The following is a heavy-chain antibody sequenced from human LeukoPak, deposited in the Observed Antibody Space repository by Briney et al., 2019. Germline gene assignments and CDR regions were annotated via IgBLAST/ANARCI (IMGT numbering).Heavy chain of an antibody. CDR1: GYTFTGYY. Sequence: ASVKVSCKASGYTFTGYYMHWMRQAHGQGLEWMGWINPNSGGTNYAQKFQGRVTMTRDTSISTAYMELSRLRSDDTAVYYCARIPLYCSSTSCYYYWGQGTLVTVSS. V-gene: IGHV1-2*02. J-gene: IGHJ4*02. CDR2: INPNSGGT. D-gene: IGHD2-2*01. CDR3: ARIPLYCSSTSCYYY.